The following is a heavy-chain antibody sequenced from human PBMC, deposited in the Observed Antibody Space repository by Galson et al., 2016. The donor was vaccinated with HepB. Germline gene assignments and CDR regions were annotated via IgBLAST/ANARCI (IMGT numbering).Heavy chain of an antibody. CDR3: ARPHRVGLAYDY. Sequence: SLRLSCAASGFTFSTYWIHWVRQAPGKGLVWVSRINSDGSGTYYADSVKGRFTISRDNAKNTLYLQMNSLRAEDTAVYYCARPHRVGLAYDYWGQGTLVTVSS. CDR2: INSDGSGT. V-gene: IGHV3-74*01. J-gene: IGHJ4*02. CDR1: GFTFSTYW.